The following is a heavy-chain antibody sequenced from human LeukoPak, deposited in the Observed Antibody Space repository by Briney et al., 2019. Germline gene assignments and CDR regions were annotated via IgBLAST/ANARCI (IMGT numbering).Heavy chain of an antibody. Sequence: ASVKVSCKASGYTFTSYYMHWVRQAPGQGLEWMGIINPSGGNTSYAQKFQGRVTMTRDMSTSTVYMELSSLRSEDTAVYYCARETLGIVVVPADPETNDAFDIWGQGTMVTVSS. J-gene: IGHJ3*02. CDR2: INPSGGNT. V-gene: IGHV1-46*01. CDR1: GYTFTSYY. CDR3: ARETLGIVVVPADPETNDAFDI. D-gene: IGHD2-2*03.